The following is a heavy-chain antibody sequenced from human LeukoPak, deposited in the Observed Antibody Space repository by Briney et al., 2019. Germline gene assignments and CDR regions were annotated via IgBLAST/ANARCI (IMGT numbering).Heavy chain of an antibody. CDR3: TRRPGYCSGGSCTGDYYYYYYMDV. Sequence: GGSLRLSCAASGFTFSGSAMHWVRQASGKGLEWVGRIRSKADSYATAYAATVKRRFAIPRDDSKNTAYLQMNSLKTEETAVYYCTRRPGYCSGGSCTGDYYYYYYMDVWGKGTTVSVSS. CDR2: IRSKADSYAT. D-gene: IGHD2-15*01. V-gene: IGHV3-73*01. CDR1: GFTFSGSA. J-gene: IGHJ6*03.